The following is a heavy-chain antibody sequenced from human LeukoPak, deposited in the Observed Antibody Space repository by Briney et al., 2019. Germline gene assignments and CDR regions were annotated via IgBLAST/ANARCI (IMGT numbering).Heavy chain of an antibody. CDR3: ASGRRRGSYYYYYYYMDV. V-gene: IGHV4-59*01. Sequence: SETLSLTCTVSGGSISGYYWSWIRQPPGKGLEWIGYIYYSGSVNYNPPPQSRVTISVDASKHQFSLKLSSVTAADTAVYYCASGRRRGSYYYYYYYMDVWGKGSTVTVSS. D-gene: IGHD5-12*01. CDR2: IYYSGSV. CDR1: GGSISGYY. J-gene: IGHJ6*03.